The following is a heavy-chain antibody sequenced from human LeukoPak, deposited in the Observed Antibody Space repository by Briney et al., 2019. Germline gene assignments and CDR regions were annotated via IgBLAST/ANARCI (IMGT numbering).Heavy chain of an antibody. J-gene: IGHJ2*01. V-gene: IGHV4-59*01. CDR3: ARGQYPFSVNWYFDL. Sequence: SETLSLTCTVSGGSISSYYWSWIRQPPGEGLEWIGYIYDSVSTNYNPSLKSRFTISVDTSKTQFSLKLSSVTAADTAVYYCARGQYPFSVNWYFDLWGRGTLVTVSS. D-gene: IGHD4-11*01. CDR2: IYDSVST. CDR1: GGSISSYY.